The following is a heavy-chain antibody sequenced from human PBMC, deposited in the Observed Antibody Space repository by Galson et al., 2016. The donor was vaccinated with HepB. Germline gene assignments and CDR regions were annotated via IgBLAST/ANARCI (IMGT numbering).Heavy chain of an antibody. CDR2: ITPEGSDT. CDR3: ARDGISSLDQ. CDR1: GFTFSSYG. J-gene: IGHJ4*02. Sequence: SLRLSCAASGFTFSSYGMHWVRQAPGKGLDWVALITPEGSDTYYADAVKGRFTISRDNSKNTLSLQMYSLRAEDTAIYYCARDGISSLDQWGQGILVTVSS. D-gene: IGHD2/OR15-2a*01. V-gene: IGHV3-30*03.